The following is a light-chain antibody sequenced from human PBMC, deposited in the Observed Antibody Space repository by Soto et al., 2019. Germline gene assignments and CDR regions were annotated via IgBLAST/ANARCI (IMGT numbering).Light chain of an antibody. J-gene: IGLJ2*01. CDR3: SSYTSSLTLVV. CDR1: SSDVGGYNY. V-gene: IGLV2-14*03. CDR2: DVS. Sequence: QSALTQPASVSGSPGQSITISCTGTSSDVGGYNYVSWYQQHPGKAPKLMIYDVSNRPSGVSNRFSGSKSGNTASLTISGLRTEDEANYYCSSYTSSLTLVVFGGGTKLTVL.